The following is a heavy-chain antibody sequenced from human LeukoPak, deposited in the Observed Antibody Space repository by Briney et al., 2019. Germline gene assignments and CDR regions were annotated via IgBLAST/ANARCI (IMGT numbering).Heavy chain of an antibody. V-gene: IGHV3-30*02. CDR2: IRYDGSNK. J-gene: IGHJ4*02. CDR1: GFTFSSYG. D-gene: IGHD3-16*01. CDR3: AKPLYAVRGKSFFDY. Sequence: GGSLRLSCAASGFTFSSYGMHWVRQAPGKGLEWVAFIRYDGSNKYYADSVRGRFTISRDNSQDTLYLEVKSLRVEDTAVYFCAKPLYAVRGKSFFDYWGQGTLVIVSS.